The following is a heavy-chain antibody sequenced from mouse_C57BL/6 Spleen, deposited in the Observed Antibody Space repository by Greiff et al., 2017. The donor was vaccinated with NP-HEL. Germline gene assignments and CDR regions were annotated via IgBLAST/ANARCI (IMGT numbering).Heavy chain of an antibody. V-gene: IGHV1-82*01. CDR2: IYPGDGDT. D-gene: IGHD1-1*01. J-gene: IGHJ2*01. CDR3: AREDITTVGYYFDY. Sequence: VQVVESGPELVKPGASVKISCKASGYAFSSSWMNWVKQRPGKGLEWIGRIYPGDGDTNYNGKFKGKATLTADKSSSTAYMQLSSLTSEDSAVYFCAREDITTVGYYFDYWGQGTTLTVSS. CDR1: GYAFSSSW.